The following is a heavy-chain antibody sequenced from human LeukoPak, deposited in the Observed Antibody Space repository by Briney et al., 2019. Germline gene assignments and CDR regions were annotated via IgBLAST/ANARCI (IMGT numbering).Heavy chain of an antibody. CDR1: GGSISSYY. CDR3: ANTVVVPDYYYMDV. D-gene: IGHD2-2*01. CDR2: IYYSGST. J-gene: IGHJ6*03. Sequence: SETLSLTCTVSGGSISSYYWSWIRQPPGKGLEWVGYIYYSGSTNYNPSLESRVTISVDTSKNQFSLKLSSVTAADTAVYYCANTVVVPDYYYMDVWGKGTTVTVSS. V-gene: IGHV4-59*01.